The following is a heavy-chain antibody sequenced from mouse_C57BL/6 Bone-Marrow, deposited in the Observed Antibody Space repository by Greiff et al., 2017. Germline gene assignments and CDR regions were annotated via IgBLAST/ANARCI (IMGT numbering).Heavy chain of an antibody. Sequence: EVKLEESGGGLVKPGGSLKLSCAVSGFTFSSYAMSWVRQTPEKRLEWVATISDGGSSTYYPDHVKGRFTISRDNAKNNLYLQMRHLKSEDTAMYYCARHYDYDVYAMDYWGQGTSVTVSS. V-gene: IGHV5-4*03. CDR1: GFTFSSYA. CDR3: ARHYDYDVYAMDY. CDR2: ISDGGSST. J-gene: IGHJ4*01. D-gene: IGHD2-4*01.